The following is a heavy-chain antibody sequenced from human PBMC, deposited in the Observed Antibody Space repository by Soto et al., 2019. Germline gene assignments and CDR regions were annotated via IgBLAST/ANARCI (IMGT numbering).Heavy chain of an antibody. V-gene: IGHV4-59*01. CDR1: GAPINSDY. CDR3: ARADSSSSHAFDI. CDR2: IYHIGST. D-gene: IGHD6-6*01. J-gene: IGHJ3*02. Sequence: PSETLSLTCTVSGAPINSDYWSWIRQSPGKGLEWIGYIYHIGSTDYNPSLKSRVTISVDTSKNQFSLKLSSVTAADTAVYYCARADSSSSHAFDIWGQGTMVTVSS.